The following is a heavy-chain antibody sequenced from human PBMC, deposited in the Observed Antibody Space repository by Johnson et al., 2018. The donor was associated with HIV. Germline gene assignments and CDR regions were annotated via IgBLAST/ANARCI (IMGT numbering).Heavy chain of an antibody. Sequence: VQLVESGGGLVQRGGSLRLSCAASGFTLSNYWMSWVRQAPGKGLEWVANINQDGSEKYFVDSVKGRFTISRDNAKNSLYLQMNSLRAEDTAVYCCAKGGQWELLAAFDIWGQGTMVTVSS. V-gene: IGHV3-7*02. D-gene: IGHD1-26*01. CDR2: INQDGSEK. CDR1: GFTLSNYW. J-gene: IGHJ3*02. CDR3: AKGGQWELLAAFDI.